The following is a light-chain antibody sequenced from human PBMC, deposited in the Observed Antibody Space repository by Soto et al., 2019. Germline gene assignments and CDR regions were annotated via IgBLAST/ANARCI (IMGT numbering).Light chain of an antibody. Sequence: IPMTQSPSTLSASVGARVTLPCRAGPSFSSWVAWYQQKPGKAPKLLIYKASTLESGVPSRFSGGGSGTEFTLTISSLQADDFATYYCQQYNSYYLTFGQGTKVEIK. CDR1: PSFSSW. CDR3: QQYNSYYLT. J-gene: IGKJ1*01. CDR2: KAS. V-gene: IGKV1-5*03.